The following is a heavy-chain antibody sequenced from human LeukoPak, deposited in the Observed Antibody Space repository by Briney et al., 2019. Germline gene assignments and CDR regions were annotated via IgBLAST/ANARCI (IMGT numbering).Heavy chain of an antibody. CDR1: GFNFSVYW. CDR2: IKQDGSET. CDR3: ARGSGDY. Sequence: GGSLRLSCVASGFNFSVYWMACVRQAPGKGLEWVANIKQDGSETYYVDSVKGRFTISRDDAKNSLSLHMNSLRAEDTAVYYCARGSGDYSGQGTLVTVSS. J-gene: IGHJ4*02. V-gene: IGHV3-7*04.